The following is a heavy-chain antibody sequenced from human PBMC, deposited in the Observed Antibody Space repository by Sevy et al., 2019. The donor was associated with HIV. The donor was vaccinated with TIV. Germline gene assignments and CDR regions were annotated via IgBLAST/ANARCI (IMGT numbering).Heavy chain of an antibody. V-gene: IGHV3-7*01. D-gene: IGHD3-16*01. CDR1: GFTFSANW. CDR2: IKADGSDK. Sequence: GGSLRLSCAASGFTFSANWMNWVRQAPGKGLEWVANIKADGSDKNYVDSVEGRFTISRDNANNLLFLQMNSLRVEETAVYYCAHETFGRFESWGQGTLVTVSS. CDR3: AHETFGRFES. J-gene: IGHJ4*02.